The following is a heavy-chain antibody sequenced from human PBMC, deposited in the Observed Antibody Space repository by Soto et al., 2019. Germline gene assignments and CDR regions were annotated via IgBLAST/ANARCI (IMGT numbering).Heavy chain of an antibody. J-gene: IGHJ6*02. CDR1: GFTFSSYA. CDR3: AREYGDRKYYYYYYGMDV. Sequence: QVQLVESGGGVVQPGRSLRLSCAASGFTFSSYAMHWVRQAPGKGLEWVAVISYDGSNKYYADSVKGRFTISRDNSKNPLYLQMNILRAEDTAVYYCAREYGDRKYYYYYYGMDVWGQGTTVTVSS. CDR2: ISYDGSNK. V-gene: IGHV3-30-3*01. D-gene: IGHD4-17*01.